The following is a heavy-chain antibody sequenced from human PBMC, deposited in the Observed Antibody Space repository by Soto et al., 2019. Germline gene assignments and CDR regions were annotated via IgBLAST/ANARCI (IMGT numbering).Heavy chain of an antibody. Sequence: SATLSITCAVYGGSFSGYYWSWIRQPPGKGLEWIGEINHSGSTNYNPSLKSRVTISADTSKNQFSLKLSSVTAADTAVYYCASSSWYVRRLDYWGQGTLVTVSS. J-gene: IGHJ4*02. D-gene: IGHD6-13*01. CDR2: INHSGST. CDR1: GGSFSGYY. V-gene: IGHV4-34*01. CDR3: ASSSWYVRRLDY.